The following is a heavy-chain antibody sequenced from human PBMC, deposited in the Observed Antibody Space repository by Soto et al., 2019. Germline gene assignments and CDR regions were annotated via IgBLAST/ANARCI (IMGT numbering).Heavy chain of an antibody. V-gene: IGHV3-30-3*01. D-gene: IGHD3-3*01. J-gene: IGHJ4*02. CDR3: ARDESGAGYYDFWIGGY. CDR1: GFTFSSYA. Sequence: QVQLVESGGGVVQPGRSLRLSCAASGFTFSSYAMHWVRQAPGKGLEWVAVISYDGSNKYYADSVKGQFTISRDNSKNTLYLQMNSLRAEDTAVYYCARDESGAGYYDFWIGGYWGQGTLVTVSS. CDR2: ISYDGSNK.